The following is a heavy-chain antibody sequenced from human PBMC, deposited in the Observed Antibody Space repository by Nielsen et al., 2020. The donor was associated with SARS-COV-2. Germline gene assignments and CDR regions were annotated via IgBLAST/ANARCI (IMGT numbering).Heavy chain of an antibody. Sequence: SETLSLTCAVYGGSFSGYYWSWIRQPPGKGLEWIGYIYYSGSTNYNPSLKSRVTISVDTSKNQFSLKLSSVTAADTAVYYCARAGSGIFDYWGQGTLVTVSS. D-gene: IGHD3-10*01. CDR1: GGSFSGYY. V-gene: IGHV4-59*01. CDR3: ARAGSGIFDY. J-gene: IGHJ4*02. CDR2: IYYSGST.